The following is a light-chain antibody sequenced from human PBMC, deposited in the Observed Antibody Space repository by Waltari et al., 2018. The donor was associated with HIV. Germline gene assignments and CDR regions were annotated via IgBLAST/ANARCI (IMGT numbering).Light chain of an antibody. CDR3: QSYDTSNPGGI. J-gene: IGLJ2*01. CDR2: PVS. Sequence: NYMLTQPPSVSQSPGKTVTPSCTRSSGTIASNYVQWYQHPPRNPHTTVIFPVSQRPSGVPDRFSVSIDSSSNSASLTISGLKAEDEADYYCQSYDTSNPGGIFGGGTKLTVL. V-gene: IGLV6-57*04. CDR1: SGTIASNY.